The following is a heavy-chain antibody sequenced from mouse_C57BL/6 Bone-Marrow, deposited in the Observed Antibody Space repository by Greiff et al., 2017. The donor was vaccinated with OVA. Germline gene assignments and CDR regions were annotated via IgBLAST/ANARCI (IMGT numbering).Heavy chain of an antibody. Sequence: EVKLQESGEGLVKPGGSLKLSCAASGFTFSSYAMSWVRQTPEKRLEWVAYISSGGDYIYYADTVKGRFTISRDNARNTLYLQMSSLKSEDTAMYYCTRDGYYAYYAMDYWGQGTSVTVSS. CDR1: GFTFSSYA. CDR3: TRDGYYAYYAMDY. J-gene: IGHJ4*01. D-gene: IGHD2-3*01. V-gene: IGHV5-9-1*02. CDR2: ISSGGDYI.